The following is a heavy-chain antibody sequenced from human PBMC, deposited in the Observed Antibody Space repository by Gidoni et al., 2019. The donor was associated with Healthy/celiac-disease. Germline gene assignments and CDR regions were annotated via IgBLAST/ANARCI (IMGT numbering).Heavy chain of an antibody. D-gene: IGHD3-22*01. V-gene: IGHV3-30*18. CDR1: GFNFSSYG. CDR3: AKDGYYYDSSGYYDY. Sequence: QVQLVESGGGVVQPGRSLRLSCAASGFNFSSYGMHWVRQAPGKGLEWVAVISYDGSNKYYADSVKGRFTISRDNSKNTLYLQMNSLRAEDTAVYYCAKDGYYYDSSGYYDYWGQGTLVTVSS. J-gene: IGHJ4*02. CDR2: ISYDGSNK.